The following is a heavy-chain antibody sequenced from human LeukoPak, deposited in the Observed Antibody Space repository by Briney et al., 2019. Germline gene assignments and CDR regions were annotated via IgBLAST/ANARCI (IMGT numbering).Heavy chain of an antibody. CDR1: GFTFSSYA. Sequence: GGSLRLSCAASGFTFSSYAMSWVRQVPGKRPVWVSRINDDGSDTIYADSVRGRFTISRDDAKNTVYLQMNNLRAEDTAVYYCVRGGPSTWSWGQGTLVTVSS. CDR3: VRGGPSTWS. V-gene: IGHV3-74*01. J-gene: IGHJ5*02. D-gene: IGHD2-15*01. CDR2: INDDGSDT.